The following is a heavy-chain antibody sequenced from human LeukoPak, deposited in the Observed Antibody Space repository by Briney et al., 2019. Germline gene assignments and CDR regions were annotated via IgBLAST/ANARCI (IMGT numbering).Heavy chain of an antibody. CDR2: INPNSGGT. CDR1: GYTFTGYY. J-gene: IGHJ4*02. Sequence: GASVKVSCKASGYTFTGYYMHWVRQAPGQGLEWMGWINPNSGGTNYAKKFQGRVTMTRDTSISTAYMELSRLRSDDTAVYYCARGFGRRVGPYWGQGTLVTVSS. CDR3: ARGFGRRVGPY. D-gene: IGHD3/OR15-3a*01. V-gene: IGHV1-2*02.